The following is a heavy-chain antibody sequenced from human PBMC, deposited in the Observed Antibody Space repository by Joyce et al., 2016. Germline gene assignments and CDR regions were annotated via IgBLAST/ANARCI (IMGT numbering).Heavy chain of an antibody. CDR3: ARRPRTGDGLYFDS. J-gene: IGHJ4*02. CDR1: GGSISCSSYY. V-gene: IGHV4-39*01. D-gene: IGHD7-27*01. CDR2: IYYSGNT. Sequence: QLQLQESGPGLVKPSETLSLTCTVSGGSISCSSYYWGWIRQSPGKGLEWIGNIYYSGNTCYNPSLKSRVTIAVDTSKNQFSLKLNSVTAADTAVYYCARRPRTGDGLYFDSWGQGTLVTVSS.